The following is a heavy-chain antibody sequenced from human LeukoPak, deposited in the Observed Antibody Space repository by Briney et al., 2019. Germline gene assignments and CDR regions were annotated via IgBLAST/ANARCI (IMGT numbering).Heavy chain of an antibody. J-gene: IGHJ1*01. CDR2: ISSSSSYI. V-gene: IGHV3-21*01. D-gene: IGHD3-22*01. CDR3: ARDRYFDSSGYYLPYFQH. Sequence: GGSLRLSCAASGFTFSSYSMNWVRQAPGKGLEWVSSISSSSSYIYYADSVKGRFTISRDNAKNSLYLQMNSLRDEDTAVYYCARDRYFDSSGYYLPYFQHWGQGTLVTVSS. CDR1: GFTFSSYS.